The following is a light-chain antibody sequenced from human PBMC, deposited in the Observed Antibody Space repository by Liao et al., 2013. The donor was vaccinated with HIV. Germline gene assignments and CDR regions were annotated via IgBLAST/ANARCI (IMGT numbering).Light chain of an antibody. CDR2: QDS. Sequence: SYGLTQPPSVSVSTGQTASITCYGDNLSNILGNKYLHWYLQRPGKSPVLVIYQDSKRPSGIPERFSGSSSGNTATLTISTVEVGDEADYYCQLWDSRIDCPVIGGGTKLTVV. CDR3: QLWDSRIDCPV. J-gene: IGLJ3*02. V-gene: IGLV3-1*01. CDR1: NLSNILGNKY.